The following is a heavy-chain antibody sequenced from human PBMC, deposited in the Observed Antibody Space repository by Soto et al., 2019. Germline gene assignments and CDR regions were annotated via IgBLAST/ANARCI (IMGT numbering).Heavy chain of an antibody. J-gene: IGHJ4*02. CDR2: INHSGST. V-gene: IGHV4-34*01. CDR1: GGSFSGYY. Sequence: SETLSLTCAVYGGSFSGYYWSWIRQPPGKGLEWIGSINHSGSTNYNPSLKSRVTISADTPKNQLSLKLSSVTAADTAVYYCARLWSGKGPPDYWGQGTLVTVSS. CDR3: ARLWSGKGPPDY. D-gene: IGHD3-10*01.